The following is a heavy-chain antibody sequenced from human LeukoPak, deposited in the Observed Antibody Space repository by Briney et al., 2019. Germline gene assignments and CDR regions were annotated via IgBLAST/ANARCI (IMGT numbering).Heavy chain of an antibody. D-gene: IGHD2-2*01. Sequence: ASETLSLTCTVSGGSISSYYWSWIRQPPGKGLEWIGEINHSGSTNYNPSLKSRVTISVDTSKNQFSLKLSSVTAADTAVYYCARDEPAATTYYYYGMDVWGQGTTVTVSS. J-gene: IGHJ6*02. CDR1: GGSISSYY. CDR2: INHSGST. CDR3: ARDEPAATTYYYYGMDV. V-gene: IGHV4-34*01.